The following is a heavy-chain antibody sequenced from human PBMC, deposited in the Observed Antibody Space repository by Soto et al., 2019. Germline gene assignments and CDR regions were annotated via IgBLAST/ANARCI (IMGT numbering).Heavy chain of an antibody. V-gene: IGHV4-59*01. Sequence: TLSLTCTVSGGSISSYYWSWSRQPPGKGLEWIGYIYYSGSTNYNPSLKSRVTISVDTSKNQFSLKLSSVTAADTAVYYCASSGYSSGWRTPYYFDYWGQGTLVTVSS. CDR1: GGSISSYY. CDR2: IYYSGST. J-gene: IGHJ4*02. D-gene: IGHD6-19*01. CDR3: ASSGYSSGWRTPYYFDY.